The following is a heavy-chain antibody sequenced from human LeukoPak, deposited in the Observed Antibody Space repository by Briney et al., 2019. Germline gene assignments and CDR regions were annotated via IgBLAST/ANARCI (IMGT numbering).Heavy chain of an antibody. CDR2: IYHSGTT. D-gene: IGHD3-10*01. J-gene: IGHJ3*02. Sequence: PSETLSLTCAVSGYSISSGYFWGWIRQPPGKGLEWIGSIYHSGTTYYNPSLKSRVTISVDTAKNQFSLRLNSVTAADTAVYYCARVGDVSDAFDIWGQGTMVTVSS. CDR3: ARVGDVSDAFDI. V-gene: IGHV4-38-2*01. CDR1: GYSISSGYF.